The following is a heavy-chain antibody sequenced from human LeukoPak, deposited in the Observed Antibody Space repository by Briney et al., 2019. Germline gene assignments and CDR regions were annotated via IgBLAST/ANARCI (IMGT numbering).Heavy chain of an antibody. CDR3: AKDLDNWNDDY. J-gene: IGHJ4*02. CDR1: GFTFSSYG. CDR2: ISYDGSNK. D-gene: IGHD1-1*01. V-gene: IGHV3-30*18. Sequence: PGGPLRLSCAASGFTFSSYGMHWVRQAPGKGLEWVAVISYDGSNKYYADSVKGRFTISRDNSKNTLYLQMNSLRAEDTAVYYCAKDLDNWNDDYWGQGTLVTVSS.